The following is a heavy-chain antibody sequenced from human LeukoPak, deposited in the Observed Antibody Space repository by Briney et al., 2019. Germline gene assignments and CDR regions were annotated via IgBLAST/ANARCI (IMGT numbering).Heavy chain of an antibody. J-gene: IGHJ4*02. CDR3: ARGRAATVTTSAFGY. D-gene: IGHD4-17*01. Sequence: GGSLRLSCAASGFTFSSYAMSWVRQAPGKGLEWVSAISGSGGSTYYADSVKGRFTISRDNSKNTLYLQMNSLRAEDTAVYYCARGRAATVTTSAFGYWGQGTLVTVFS. V-gene: IGHV3-23*01. CDR1: GFTFSSYA. CDR2: ISGSGGST.